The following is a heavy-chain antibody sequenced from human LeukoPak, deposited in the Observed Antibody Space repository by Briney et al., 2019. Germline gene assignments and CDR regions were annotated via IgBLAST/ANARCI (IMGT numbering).Heavy chain of an antibody. J-gene: IGHJ3*02. V-gene: IGHV1-69*13. CDR3: AIPSGFTNDAFDI. Sequence: SVKVSCKASGGTFSSYAISWVRQAPGQGLEWMGGIIPIFGTANYAQRFQGRVTITAGESTSTAYMELSSLRSEGTAVYYCAIPSGFTNDAFDIWGQGTMVTVSS. D-gene: IGHD2-2*01. CDR1: GGTFSSYA. CDR2: IIPIFGTA.